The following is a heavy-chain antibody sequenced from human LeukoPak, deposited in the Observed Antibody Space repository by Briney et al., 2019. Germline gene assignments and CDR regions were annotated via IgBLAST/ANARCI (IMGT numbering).Heavy chain of an antibody. Sequence: GESLKISCKGSGYSFTSYWIGWVRQMPGKGLEWMGIIYPGDSDTRYSPSFQGQVTISADKSISTAYLQWSSLKASGTAMYYCARGYSSSWYWFDPWGQGTLVTVSS. J-gene: IGHJ5*02. CDR2: IYPGDSDT. CDR1: GYSFTSYW. V-gene: IGHV5-51*01. CDR3: ARGYSSSWYWFDP. D-gene: IGHD6-13*01.